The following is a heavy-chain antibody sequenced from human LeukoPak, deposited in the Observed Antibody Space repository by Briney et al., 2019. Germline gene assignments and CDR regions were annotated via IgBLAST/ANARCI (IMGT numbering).Heavy chain of an antibody. D-gene: IGHD4-23*01. CDR1: EFILNKYW. J-gene: IGHJ5*02. Sequence: GGSLRLSCIGSEFILNKYWMNWVRQAPGQGLEWVANINQDGSDKNYVDSVKGRFTISRDNAKNSLYLQMNSLRAEGTALYYCAKDFQSLTVENWFDPWGQGTLVTVSS. V-gene: IGHV3-7*03. CDR2: INQDGSDK. CDR3: AKDFQSLTVENWFDP.